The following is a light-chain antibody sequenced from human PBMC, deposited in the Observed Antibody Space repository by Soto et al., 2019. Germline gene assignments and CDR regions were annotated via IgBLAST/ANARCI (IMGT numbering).Light chain of an antibody. Sequence: QSALNQPASVSGSPGQSITISCTGTSSDVGSYNLVSWYQQHPGKAPKLMIYEVSKRPSGVSNRFSGSKSGNTASLTISGLQAEDEADYYCCSYAGSYVFGTGTKLTVL. J-gene: IGLJ1*01. CDR3: CSYAGSYV. CDR1: SSDVGSYNL. CDR2: EVS. V-gene: IGLV2-23*02.